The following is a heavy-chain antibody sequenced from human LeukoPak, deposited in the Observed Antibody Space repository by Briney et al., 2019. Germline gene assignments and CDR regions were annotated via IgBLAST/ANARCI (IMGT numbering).Heavy chain of an antibody. D-gene: IGHD5-18*01. J-gene: IGHJ4*02. CDR3: AKLGGYSYGYGFDF. CDR2: ISGSGSNT. V-gene: IGHV3-23*01. Sequence: GGSLRLSCAASGFTFSSYAMSWVRQAPGKGLEWVSVISGSGSNTYYADSVKGRFTISRDNSENTLYLQMNSLRAEDTASYYCAKLGGYSYGYGFDFWGQGTLVTVSS. CDR1: GFTFSSYA.